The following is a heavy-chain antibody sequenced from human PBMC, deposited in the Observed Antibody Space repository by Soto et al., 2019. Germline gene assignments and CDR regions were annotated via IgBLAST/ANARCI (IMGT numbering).Heavy chain of an antibody. CDR2: ISSGSSYI. Sequence: GRSLRLSCAASGFTFSTYTMNWVRQAPGKGLEWISSISSGSSYIYYAGSVKGRFTISRDNAKNSLFLQMNSLRAEDTAVYYCASGGIAAAGTWFDPWGQGTLVTGSS. J-gene: IGHJ5*02. CDR3: ASGGIAAAGTWFDP. CDR1: GFTFSTYT. V-gene: IGHV3-21*01. D-gene: IGHD6-13*01.